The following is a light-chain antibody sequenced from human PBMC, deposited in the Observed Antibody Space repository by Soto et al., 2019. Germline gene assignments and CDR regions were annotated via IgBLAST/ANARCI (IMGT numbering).Light chain of an antibody. CDR2: ASS. V-gene: IGKV1-39*01. CDR1: QSISNY. J-gene: IGKJ2*01. CDR3: QHSYSIPHT. Sequence: DIQLTQSPSSLSASVGDRVTITCRASQSISNYVNWYQQKPGKAPKLLIFASSNLHSGVPSRFNASRSGPEFTRTITSLQPEYFATYYCQHSYSIPHTFGQWTNLEIK.